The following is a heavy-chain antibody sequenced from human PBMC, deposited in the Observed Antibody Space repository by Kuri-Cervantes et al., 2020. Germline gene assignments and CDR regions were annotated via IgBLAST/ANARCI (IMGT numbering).Heavy chain of an antibody. Sequence: SGPTLVKPTQTLTLTCTFSGFSLSTSGMRVSWIRQPPGKALEWLALIYWDDDKRYGPSLKSRLTITKDTSKNQVVLTMTNMDPVDTATYYCARSGYPGSYDYWGLGALVTVSS. CDR3: ARSGYPGSYDY. CDR2: IYWDDDK. V-gene: IGHV2-5*08. J-gene: IGHJ4*02. D-gene: IGHD1-26*01. CDR1: GFSLSTSGMR.